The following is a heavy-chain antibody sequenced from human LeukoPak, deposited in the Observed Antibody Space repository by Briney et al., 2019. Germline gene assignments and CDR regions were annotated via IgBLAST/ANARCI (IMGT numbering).Heavy chain of an antibody. CDR3: TRNQMNY. CDR2: IFSNGDT. J-gene: IGHJ4*02. Sequence: GGSLRLSCTASEFTVSRNYMLWVRQAPGKGLEWVSLIFSNGDTHYADSVKGRFTISRDTSKNTVSLQMNSLRVEDTAMYYCTRNQMNYWGQGTLVTVSS. V-gene: IGHV3-53*01. D-gene: IGHD5-24*01. CDR1: EFTVSRNY.